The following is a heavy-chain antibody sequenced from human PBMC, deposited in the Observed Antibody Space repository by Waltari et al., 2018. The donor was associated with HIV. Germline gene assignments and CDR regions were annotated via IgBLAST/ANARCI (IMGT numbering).Heavy chain of an antibody. CDR1: GGSISSSSYY. D-gene: IGHD6-19*01. CDR3: ARDLSSRIDY. V-gene: IGHV4-39*07. Sequence: QLQLQESGPGLVKPSETLSLTCTVSGGSISSSSYYWGWIRQPPGKGLEWIGSIYYSGNTYYNPSLKSRVTISVDTSKNQFSLKLSSVTAADTAVYYCARDLSSRIDYWGQGTLVTVSS. J-gene: IGHJ4*02. CDR2: IYYSGNT.